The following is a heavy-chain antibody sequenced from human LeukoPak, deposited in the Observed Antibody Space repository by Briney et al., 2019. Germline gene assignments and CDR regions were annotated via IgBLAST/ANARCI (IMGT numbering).Heavy chain of an antibody. D-gene: IGHD5-24*01. CDR2: VSDSGST. V-gene: IGHV4-59*01. CDR3: ARDILRNDGYNYDS. Sequence: SETLSLTCTVSGGSISSYYWTWIRQPPGKGLEYIGYVSDSGSTNYNPSLKSRVTISVDTSKNQFSLKLTSVTAADTAVYYCARDILRNDGYNYDSWGQGTLVTVSS. CDR1: GGSISSYY. J-gene: IGHJ5*01.